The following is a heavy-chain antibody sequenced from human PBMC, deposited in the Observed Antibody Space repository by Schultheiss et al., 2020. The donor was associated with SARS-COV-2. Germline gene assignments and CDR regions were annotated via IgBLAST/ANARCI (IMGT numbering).Heavy chain of an antibody. J-gene: IGHJ4*02. D-gene: IGHD5-12*01. CDR2: INPNSGGT. CDR3: ARGFWYSGYDPPFDY. Sequence: ASVKVSCKASGYSFTDYGISWVRQAPGQGLEWMGWINPNSGGTNYAQKFQGRVTMTRDTSTSTVYVELSSLRSQDTAVYYCARGFWYSGYDPPFDYWGQGTLVTVSS. CDR1: GYSFTDYG. V-gene: IGHV1-2*02.